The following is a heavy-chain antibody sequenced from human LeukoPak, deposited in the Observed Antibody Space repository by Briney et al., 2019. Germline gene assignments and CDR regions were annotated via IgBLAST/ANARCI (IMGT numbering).Heavy chain of an antibody. V-gene: IGHV3-15*01. J-gene: IGHJ4*02. CDR3: TNLYDSSGYYFDY. Sequence: KPGGSLRLSCAASGFTFSNAWMSWVRQAPGKGLEWVGRIKSKTDGGTTDYAAPVKGRFTISRDDSKNTLYLQMNSLNTEDTAVYYCTNLYDSSGYYFDYWGQGTLVTVSS. CDR1: GFTFSNAW. D-gene: IGHD3-22*01. CDR2: IKSKTDGGTT.